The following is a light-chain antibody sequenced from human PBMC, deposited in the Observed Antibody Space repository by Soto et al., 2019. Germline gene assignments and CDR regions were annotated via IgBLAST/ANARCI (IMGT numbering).Light chain of an antibody. CDR1: QDISNW. Sequence: DIQMTQSPSTLSASVGVRVAITCRASQDISNWLAWYQQQPGKAPKLLMSEVSSLGSGVPERFSGSGSATECALTISSLQPDDFAAYYCQQYHSYSWTFGQGTNLEI. V-gene: IGKV1-5*01. CDR3: QQYHSYSWT. J-gene: IGKJ1*01. CDR2: EVS.